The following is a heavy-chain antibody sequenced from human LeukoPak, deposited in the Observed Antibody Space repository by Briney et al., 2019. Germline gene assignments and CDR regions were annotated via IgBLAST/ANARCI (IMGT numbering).Heavy chain of an antibody. Sequence: RGGSQRLSCTSSVFSYSNACKLGVRGDTVGGRECVSCLKSKTDGGTTDYSAPVKSRFNISRDDSQNTLYLQMNSLKTEDTTVYYCTTGAPPAYSGSYSNCWGQGTLVTVSS. V-gene: IGHV3-15*01. J-gene: IGHJ4*02. CDR2: LKSKTDGGTT. CDR1: VFSYSNAC. CDR3: TTGAPPAYSGSYSNC. D-gene: IGHD1-26*01.